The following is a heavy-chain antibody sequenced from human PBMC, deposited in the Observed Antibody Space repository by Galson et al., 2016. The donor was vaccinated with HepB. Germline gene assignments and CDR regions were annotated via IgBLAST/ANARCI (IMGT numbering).Heavy chain of an antibody. CDR3: ARVSSGDILTGYYSDV. V-gene: IGHV1-18*01. CDR1: GYTFTSLG. CDR2: ISAYNGNT. Sequence: SVKVSCKASGYTFTSLGISWVRQAPGQGLEWMGWISAYNGNTNYAQKLQGRVTMTTDTSTSTAYMELRSLRSDDTAVYYCARVSSGDILTGYYSDVWGKGTMVTVSS. J-gene: IGHJ6*04. D-gene: IGHD3-9*01.